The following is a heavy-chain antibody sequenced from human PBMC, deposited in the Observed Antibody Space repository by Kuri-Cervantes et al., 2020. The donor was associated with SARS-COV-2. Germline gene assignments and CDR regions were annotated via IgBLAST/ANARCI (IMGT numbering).Heavy chain of an antibody. CDR2: ISSNGGST. CDR1: GFTFSGHW. V-gene: IGHV3-74*01. J-gene: IGHJ4*02. CDR3: VRDGDHWNFDY. D-gene: IGHD1-1*01. Sequence: GESLKISCAASGFTFSGHWIHWVRQAPGKGLEWVSAISSNGGSTYYADSVKGRFTLSRDNAKNMLFLQMNSLRAEDTAVYYCVRDGDHWNFDYWGQGTLVTVSS.